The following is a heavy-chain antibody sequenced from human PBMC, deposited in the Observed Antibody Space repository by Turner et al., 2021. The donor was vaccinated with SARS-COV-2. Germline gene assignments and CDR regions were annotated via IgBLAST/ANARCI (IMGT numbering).Heavy chain of an antibody. Sequence: QLQLQESGPGLVKPSETLSLTCTVSGGSISSSSYYWGWIRQPPGKGLEWIGSIYYSGSTYYNPSLKSRVTISVDTSKNQFSLKLRSVTAADTAVYYCASETRYYSGRGWFDPWGQGTLVTVSS. D-gene: IGHD3-10*02. V-gene: IGHV4-39*01. CDR3: ASETRYYSGRGWFDP. CDR2: IYYSGST. J-gene: IGHJ5*02. CDR1: GGSISSSSYY.